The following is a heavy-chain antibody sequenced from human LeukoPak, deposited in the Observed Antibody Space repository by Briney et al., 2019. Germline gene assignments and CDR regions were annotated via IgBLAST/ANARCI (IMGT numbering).Heavy chain of an antibody. CDR3: ARQKYSGSYYGRAFDY. D-gene: IGHD1-26*01. CDR2: ISSSSTI. Sequence: GGSLRLSCAASGFTFSSYSMNWVRQAPGKGLEWVSYISSSSTIYYADSVKGRFTISRDNAKNSLYLQMNSLRAEDTAVYYCARQKYSGSYYGRAFDYWGQGTLVTVSS. V-gene: IGHV3-48*04. J-gene: IGHJ4*02. CDR1: GFTFSSYS.